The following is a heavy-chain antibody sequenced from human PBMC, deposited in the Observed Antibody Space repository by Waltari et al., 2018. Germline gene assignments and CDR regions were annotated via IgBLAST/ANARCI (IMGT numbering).Heavy chain of an antibody. CDR3: AREARGVGATPDAVDI. V-gene: IGHV3-48*01. CDR2: SHASGGTI. J-gene: IGHJ3*02. CDR1: GFTFSTYS. Sequence: EVQLVESGGGLLQPGGSLRLSCAASGFTFSTYSMNWVRRAPGKGVGWVSYSHASGGTIYYGAAGRGRFTISGDNAENSWYLQMNRLRVEDTAGYYCAREARGVGATPDAVDIWGQGSMVTVSS. D-gene: IGHD1-26*01.